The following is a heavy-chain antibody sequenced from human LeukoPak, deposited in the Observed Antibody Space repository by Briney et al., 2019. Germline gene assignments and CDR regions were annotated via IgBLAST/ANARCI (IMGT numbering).Heavy chain of an antibody. CDR3: ATDLGTSVPYYYYYMDV. J-gene: IGHJ6*03. V-gene: IGHV1-18*01. CDR1: GGTFSSYA. Sequence: ASVKVSCKASGGTFSSYAISWVRQAPGQGLEWVGWISPYNDNTNYAQKFQGRVIMTTDTSTSTAYMGLTSLRSDDTAVYYCATDLGTSVPYYYYYMDVWGKGTTVTVSS. CDR2: ISPYNDNT.